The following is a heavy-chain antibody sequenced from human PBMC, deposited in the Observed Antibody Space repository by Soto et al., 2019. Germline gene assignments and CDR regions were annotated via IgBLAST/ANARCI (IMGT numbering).Heavy chain of an antibody. J-gene: IGHJ4*02. CDR3: ARDFRMVVVAPGN. CDR1: GYTFTSYA. CDR2: IDAGIGDT. D-gene: IGHD3-22*01. Sequence: QVQLVQSGAEEKKPGATLKVSCKASGYTFTSYAMHWVRQAPGQRLEWMGWIDAGIGDTQYSQKFQGRVTITRDTSASTAYMELSSLRSEDTAVYYCARDFRMVVVAPGNWGQGTLVTVSS. V-gene: IGHV1-3*05.